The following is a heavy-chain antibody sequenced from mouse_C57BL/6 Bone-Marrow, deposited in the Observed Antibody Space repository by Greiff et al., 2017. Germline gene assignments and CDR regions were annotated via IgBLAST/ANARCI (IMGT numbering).Heavy chain of an antibody. J-gene: IGHJ2*01. CDR1: GFTFSSYA. Sequence: EVQLVESGGGLVKPGGSLKLSCAASGFTFSSYAMSWVRQTPEKRLEWVATISDGGSYTYYPDNVKGRFTISRDNAKNNLYLQMRHLKSEDTARYYCARIYYYGLFDYWGQGTTLTVSS. CDR2: ISDGGSYT. D-gene: IGHD1-1*01. CDR3: ARIYYYGLFDY. V-gene: IGHV5-4*01.